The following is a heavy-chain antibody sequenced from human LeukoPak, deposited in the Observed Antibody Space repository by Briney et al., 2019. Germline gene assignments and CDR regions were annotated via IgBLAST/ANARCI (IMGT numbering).Heavy chain of an antibody. D-gene: IGHD6-19*01. CDR3: ANSGGSGWYEYYFDY. J-gene: IGHJ4*02. Sequence: GGSLRLSCAASGFTFSSYSMNWVRQAPGEGLEWVSSISSSSSYIYYADSVRGRFTISRDNAKNSLYLQMNSLRAEDTTVYYCANSGGSGWYEYYFDYWGQGTLVTVSS. CDR1: GFTFSSYS. CDR2: ISSSSSYI. V-gene: IGHV3-21*01.